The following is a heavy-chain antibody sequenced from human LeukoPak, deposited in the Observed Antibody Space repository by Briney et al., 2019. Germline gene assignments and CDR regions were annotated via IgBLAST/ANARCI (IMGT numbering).Heavy chain of an antibody. CDR3: ARDLGYYDSPTLTPT. V-gene: IGHV4-4*07. Sequence: SETLSLTCTVSGGSISSYYWSWLRQPAGKGLEWIGRIYTSGSTNYNPSLTSRVTMSVDTSKNQFSLKLSSVTAADTAVYYCARDLGYYDSPTLTPTWGQGTLVTVSS. CDR2: IYTSGST. CDR1: GGSISSYY. D-gene: IGHD3-22*01. J-gene: IGHJ5*02.